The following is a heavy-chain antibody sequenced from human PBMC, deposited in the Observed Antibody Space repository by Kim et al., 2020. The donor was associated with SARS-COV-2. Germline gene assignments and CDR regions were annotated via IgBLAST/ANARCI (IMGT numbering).Heavy chain of an antibody. D-gene: IGHD3-3*01. Sequence: GGSLRLSCAASGFTFSSYGMHWVRQAPGKGLEWVAVIWYDGSNKYYADSVKGRFTISRDNSKNTLYLQMNSLRAEDTAVYYCARVFWTGYNYYGMDVWGQGTTVTVSS. J-gene: IGHJ6*02. CDR2: IWYDGSNK. V-gene: IGHV3-33*01. CDR1: GFTFSSYG. CDR3: ARVFWTGYNYYGMDV.